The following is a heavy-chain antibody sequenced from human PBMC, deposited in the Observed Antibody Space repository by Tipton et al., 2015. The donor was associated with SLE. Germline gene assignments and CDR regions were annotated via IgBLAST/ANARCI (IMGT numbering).Heavy chain of an antibody. Sequence: LRLSCTVSGGSISSYYWSWIRQPPGKGLEWIGYIYYSGSTNYNPSLKSRVTISVDTSKNQFSLKLSSVTAADTAVYYCARSSSSHYFDYWGQGTLVTVSS. V-gene: IGHV4-59*01. CDR1: GGSISSYY. CDR2: IYYSGST. J-gene: IGHJ4*02. CDR3: ARSSSSHYFDY. D-gene: IGHD6-6*01.